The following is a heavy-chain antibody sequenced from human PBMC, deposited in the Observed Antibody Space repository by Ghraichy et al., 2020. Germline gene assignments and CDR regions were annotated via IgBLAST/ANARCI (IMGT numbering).Heavy chain of an antibody. Sequence: GGSLRLSCAASGFTFSIYAMHWVRQAPGKGLEWVAVISYDGSNKYYADSVKGRFTISRDNSKNSLYLQMNSLRAEDTAVYYCARAGDNIAASGSSDYWGHGTLVTVSS. CDR1: GFTFSIYA. D-gene: IGHD6-6*01. J-gene: IGHJ4*01. CDR3: ARAGDNIAASGSSDY. CDR2: ISYDGSNK. V-gene: IGHV3-30-3*01.